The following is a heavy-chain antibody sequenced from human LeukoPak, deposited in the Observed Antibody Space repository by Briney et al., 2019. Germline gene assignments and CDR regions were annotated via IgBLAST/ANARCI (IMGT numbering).Heavy chain of an antibody. CDR1: GFTVSNNY. J-gene: IGHJ4*02. Sequence: GGSLRLSCAASGFTVSNNYMSWVRQAPGKGLEWVSVIHSGGTTNYADSVQGRFTISRDNSKNTVDLEMNSLRAEDTALYYCVKEGRATSYADYWGQGTLVTVSS. CDR2: IHSGGTT. V-gene: IGHV3-53*01. CDR3: VKEGRATSYADY. D-gene: IGHD3-16*01.